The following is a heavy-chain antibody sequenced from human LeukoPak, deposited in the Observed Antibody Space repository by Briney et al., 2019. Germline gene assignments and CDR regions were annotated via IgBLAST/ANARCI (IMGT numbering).Heavy chain of an antibody. CDR3: ARSPRWLQLWYYFDY. CDR1: GYRFTSDS. Sequence: GESLKISFKGSGYRFTSDSIAWVRQMPGKGLEWMGIIYPSDSETRYSPSFQGQVTISADKSISTAYLQWSSLKASDTAIYYCARSPRWLQLWYYFDYWGQGTLVTVSS. D-gene: IGHD5-24*01. V-gene: IGHV5-51*01. J-gene: IGHJ4*02. CDR2: IYPSDSET.